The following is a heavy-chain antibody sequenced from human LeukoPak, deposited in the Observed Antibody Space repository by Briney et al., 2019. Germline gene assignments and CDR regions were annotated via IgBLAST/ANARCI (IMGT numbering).Heavy chain of an antibody. CDR1: GESFSGYY. J-gene: IGHJ4*02. CDR2: INRRGST. D-gene: IGHD3/OR15-3a*01. Sequence: SETLSLTCGVYGESFSGYYWSWIRQPPGKGLEWIGEINRRGSTNYNASVKSRVTISIDSSKNQFSLMLSSVTAADTAVYYCARQTGSGLFTLPGGQGTLVTVSS. CDR3: ARQTGSGLFTLP. V-gene: IGHV4-34*01.